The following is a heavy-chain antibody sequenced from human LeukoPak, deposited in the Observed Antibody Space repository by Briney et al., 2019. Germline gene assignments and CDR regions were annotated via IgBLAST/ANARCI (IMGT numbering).Heavy chain of an antibody. CDR2: ISSSSTYI. Sequence: GGSLRVSCAASGFTFSSYTMNWVRQAPGKGLEWVSSISSSSTYIYYADSLKGRFTISRDNAKNSLYLQMNSLRAEDTAVYYCARSYMIADAFDIWGQGTMVTVSS. D-gene: IGHD3-22*01. CDR1: GFTFSSYT. J-gene: IGHJ3*02. CDR3: ARSYMIADAFDI. V-gene: IGHV3-21*01.